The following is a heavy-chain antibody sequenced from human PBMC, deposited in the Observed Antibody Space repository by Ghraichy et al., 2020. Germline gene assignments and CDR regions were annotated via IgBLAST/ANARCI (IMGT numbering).Heavy chain of an antibody. J-gene: IGHJ6*02. CDR3: AKPGPVNNYYYNAMDV. CDR1: GFTFSTYA. CDR2: ISGSGGGT. Sequence: GGSLRLSCAASGFTFSTYAMNWVRQAPGKGLEWVSGISGSGGGTYYADSVKGRFTISRDNSKNTLYLQMNSLRAEDTAVYYCAKPGPVNNYYYNAMDVWGQGTTVTVSS. V-gene: IGHV3-23*01.